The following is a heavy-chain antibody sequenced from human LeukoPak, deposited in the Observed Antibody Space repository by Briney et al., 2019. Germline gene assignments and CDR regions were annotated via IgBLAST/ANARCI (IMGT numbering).Heavy chain of an antibody. V-gene: IGHV5-51*01. Sequence: GESLKISCKGSGYSFTSYWIGWVRQMPGKGLEWMGIIYPGDSDTRYSPSFQGQVTISADKSISTAYLQWSSLKASDTAMYYCARHLLRPTADYYGSGSFRDYWGQGTLVTVSS. CDR2: IYPGDSDT. J-gene: IGHJ4*02. CDR3: ARHLLRPTADYYGSGSFRDY. CDR1: GYSFTSYW. D-gene: IGHD3-10*01.